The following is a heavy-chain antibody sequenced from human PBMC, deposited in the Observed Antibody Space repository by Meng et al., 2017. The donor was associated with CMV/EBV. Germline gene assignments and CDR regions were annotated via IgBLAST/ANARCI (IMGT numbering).Heavy chain of an antibody. CDR3: ARENWGDAFDI. J-gene: IGHJ3*02. CDR2: IKQDGSEK. CDR1: GFTFSSYW. Sequence: GESLKISCAASGFTFSSYWMSWVRQAPGKGLEWVANIKQDGSEKYYVDSVKGRFTTSRDNAKNSLYLQMNSLRAEDTAVYYCARENWGDAFDIWGQGTMVTVSS. V-gene: IGHV3-7*01. D-gene: IGHD7-27*01.